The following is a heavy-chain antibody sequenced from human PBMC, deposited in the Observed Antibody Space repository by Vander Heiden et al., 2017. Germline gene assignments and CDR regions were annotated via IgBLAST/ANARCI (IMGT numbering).Heavy chain of an antibody. CDR1: GGSFSAYY. J-gene: IGHJ4*02. CDR3: ARGSSFHLFDY. Sequence: QVQLQQWGAGLLKPSETLSLTCPAYGGSFSAYYWLGAINHGGSTNYNPSLKSRVTISVDTSKNQFSLKLSSVTAADTSVYYCARGSSFHLFDYWGQGTLVTVSS. D-gene: IGHD2-15*01. V-gene: IGHV4-34*01. CDR2: INHGGST.